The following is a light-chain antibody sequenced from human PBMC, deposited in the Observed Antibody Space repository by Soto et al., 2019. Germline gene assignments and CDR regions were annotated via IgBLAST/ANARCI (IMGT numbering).Light chain of an antibody. CDR1: GSNIGRSS. V-gene: IGLV1-44*01. J-gene: IGLJ1*01. CDR3: SAWDESLNGLYV. Sequence: QSVLTQAPSACGAPGQRGTISCAGIGSNIGRSSVNWYQHLPGTAPKLLIYSNDRRPSGVPERFSGSKSGASATLVISGLQSEDEADYYCSAWDESLNGLYVFGTGTKVTV. CDR2: SND.